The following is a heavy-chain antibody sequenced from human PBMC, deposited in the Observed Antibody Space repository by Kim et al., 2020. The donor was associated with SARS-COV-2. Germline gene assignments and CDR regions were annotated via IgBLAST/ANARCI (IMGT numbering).Heavy chain of an antibody. Sequence: ASVKVSCKAAGYTFTSYYMHWVRQAPGQGLEWMGIINPSGGSTSYAQNFQGRVTMTRDTSTSTVYMELSSLRSEDTAVYYCARADRGSYYRFDPWGQGTLVTVSS. CDR1: GYTFTSYY. CDR3: ARADRGSYYRFDP. CDR2: INPSGGST. D-gene: IGHD1-26*01. J-gene: IGHJ5*02. V-gene: IGHV1-46*01.